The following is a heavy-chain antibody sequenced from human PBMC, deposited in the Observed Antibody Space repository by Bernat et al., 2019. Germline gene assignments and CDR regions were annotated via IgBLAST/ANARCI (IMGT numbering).Heavy chain of an antibody. CDR2: ISSSGSTI. D-gene: IGHD4-17*01. CDR3: ARADGDEGYYYYGMDV. Sequence: EVQLVESGGGLVQPGGSLRLSCAASGFTFSSYEMNWVRQAPGKGLEWVSYISSSGSTIYYADSVKGRFTISRDNAKNSLYLQMNSLRAEDTAVYYCARADGDEGYYYYGMDVWGQGTTVTVSS. V-gene: IGHV3-48*03. J-gene: IGHJ6*02. CDR1: GFTFSSYE.